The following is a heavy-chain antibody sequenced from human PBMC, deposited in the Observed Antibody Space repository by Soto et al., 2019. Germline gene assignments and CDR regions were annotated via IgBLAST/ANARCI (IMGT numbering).Heavy chain of an antibody. CDR2: ISGSGGST. Sequence: VGSLRLSCAASGFTFSSYAMSWVRQAPGKGLEWVSAISGSGGSTYYADSVKGRFTISRDNSKNTLYLQMNSLRAEDTAVYYCAKVVSVTTFYFDYWGQGTMVTVYS. D-gene: IGHD4-17*01. V-gene: IGHV3-23*01. J-gene: IGHJ4*02. CDR3: AKVVSVTTFYFDY. CDR1: GFTFSSYA.